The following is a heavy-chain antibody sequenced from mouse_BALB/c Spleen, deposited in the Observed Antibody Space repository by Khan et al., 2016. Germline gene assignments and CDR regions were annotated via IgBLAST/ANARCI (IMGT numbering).Heavy chain of an antibody. V-gene: IGHV10-1*02. D-gene: IGHD1-1*01. CDR1: GFTFNTYA. J-gene: IGHJ1*01. Sequence: EVQLVESGGGLVQPKGSLKLSCAASGFTFNTYAMNWVRLAPGKGLEWVARIRSKSNNYATYYADSVKDRFTISRDDSPSMLFLQMKKLKTEKSAMYYCVLRYFEVGGAGTTVTVSS. CDR2: IRSKSNNYAT. CDR3: VLRYFEV.